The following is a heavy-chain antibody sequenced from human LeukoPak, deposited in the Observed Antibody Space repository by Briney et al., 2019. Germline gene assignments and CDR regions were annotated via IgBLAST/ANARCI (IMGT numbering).Heavy chain of an antibody. Sequence: GGSLRLSCAASGFTFSNHAMSWVRQAPGKGLEWVSAISSSGAATYHADSVKGRFTISRDNSKNTLHLQMSSLRAEDTAVYYCAREILGGFNPGAYWGQGTLVTVSS. CDR3: AREILGGFNPGAY. CDR2: ISSSGAAT. V-gene: IGHV3-23*01. J-gene: IGHJ4*02. D-gene: IGHD3-3*01. CDR1: GFTFSNHA.